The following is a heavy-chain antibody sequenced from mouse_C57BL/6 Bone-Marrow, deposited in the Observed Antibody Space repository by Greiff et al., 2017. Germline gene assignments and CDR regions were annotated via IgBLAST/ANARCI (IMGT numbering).Heavy chain of an antibody. CDR1: GYTFTSYW. J-gene: IGHJ3*01. Sequence: VQLQQPGAELVKPGASVTLSCKASGYTFTSYWMHWVKQRPGQGLEWIGMIHPNSGSTNYNEKFKSKATLTVDKSSSTAYMQLSSLTSEDSAVYYCALSTMVRGFAYWGQGTLVTVSA. CDR3: ALSTMVRGFAY. CDR2: IHPNSGST. D-gene: IGHD2-1*01. V-gene: IGHV1-64*01.